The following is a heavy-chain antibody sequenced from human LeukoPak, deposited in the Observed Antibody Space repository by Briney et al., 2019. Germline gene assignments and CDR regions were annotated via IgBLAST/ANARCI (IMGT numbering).Heavy chain of an antibody. V-gene: IGHV3-30-3*01. CDR1: GFTFSSYA. CDR2: ISYDGSNK. D-gene: IGHD4-17*01. Sequence: GGSLRLSCAASGFTFSSYAMHWVRQAPGKGLEWVAAISYDGSNKYYADSVKGRFTISRDNSKNTLYLQMNSLRAEDTAVYYCARDSPYGDYVGYFDYWGQGTLVTVSS. CDR3: ARDSPYGDYVGYFDY. J-gene: IGHJ4*02.